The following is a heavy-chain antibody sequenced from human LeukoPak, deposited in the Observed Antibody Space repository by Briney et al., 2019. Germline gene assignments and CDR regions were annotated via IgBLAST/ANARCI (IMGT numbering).Heavy chain of an antibody. CDR1: GFTFSSYG. Sequence: GGSLRLSCAASGFTFSSYGMHWVRQAPGKGLEWVAVIWYDGSNKYYVDSVKGRFTISRDNAKNSLYLQMNSLRAEDTAVYYCARDIYYYYGMDVWGQGTTVTVSS. J-gene: IGHJ6*01. CDR3: ARDIYYYYGMDV. V-gene: IGHV3-33*01. CDR2: IWYDGSNK.